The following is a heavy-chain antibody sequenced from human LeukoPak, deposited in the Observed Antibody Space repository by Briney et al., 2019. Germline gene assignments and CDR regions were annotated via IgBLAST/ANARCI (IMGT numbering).Heavy chain of an antibody. CDR1: GYTFTGYY. V-gene: IGHV1-2*02. J-gene: IGHJ4*02. CDR2: INPNSGGT. CDR3: ARDRSQGLRDY. Sequence: GASVKVSCKASGYTFTGYYMHWVRQAPGQGLEWMGWINPNSGGTNYAPKFQGRVTMTRDTSISTVYMELSRLTSDDTAVYYCARDRSQGLRDYWGQGTLVTVSS. D-gene: IGHD4-17*01.